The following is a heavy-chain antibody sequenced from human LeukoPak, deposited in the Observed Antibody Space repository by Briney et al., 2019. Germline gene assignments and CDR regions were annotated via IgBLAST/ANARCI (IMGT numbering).Heavy chain of an antibody. V-gene: IGHV5-51*01. Sequence: GESLKISCKGSGYSFTNYWIGWVRQMPGKGLEWMGIIYPGDSDTRYSPSFQGQVTISADKSISTAYLQWSSLRAEDTAVYYCARDFLGIAAAGDIYYFDYWGQGTLATVSS. CDR3: ARDFLGIAAAGDIYYFDY. CDR1: GYSFTNYW. J-gene: IGHJ4*02. D-gene: IGHD6-13*01. CDR2: IYPGDSDT.